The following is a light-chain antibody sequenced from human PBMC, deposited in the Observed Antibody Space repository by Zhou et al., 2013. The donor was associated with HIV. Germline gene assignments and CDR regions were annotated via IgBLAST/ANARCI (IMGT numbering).Light chain of an antibody. J-gene: IGLJ2*01. CDR2: EVN. CDR1: SSDVGGYNY. CDR3: CSYATRSSVV. Sequence: QSALTQPPSASGSPGQSVTISCTGTSSDVGGYNYVSWYQQHPGKAPKLILYEVNKRPSGVPDRFSGSKSGNTASLTVSGLQPEDEAAYYCCSYATRSSVVFGGGTKLTVL. V-gene: IGLV2-8*01.